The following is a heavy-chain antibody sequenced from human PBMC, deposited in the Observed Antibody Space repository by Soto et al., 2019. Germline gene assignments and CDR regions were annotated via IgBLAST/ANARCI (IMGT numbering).Heavy chain of an antibody. V-gene: IGHV3-30-3*01. CDR1: GFTFSSYA. J-gene: IGHJ5*02. CDR2: ISYDGSNK. Sequence: GGSLRLSCAASGFTFSSYAMHWVRQAPGKGLEWVAVISYDGSNKYYADSVKGRFTISRDNSKNTLYLQMNSLRAEDTAVYYCARPRIQLWLLTTNGFDPWGQGTLVTVS. D-gene: IGHD5-18*01. CDR3: ARPRIQLWLLTTNGFDP.